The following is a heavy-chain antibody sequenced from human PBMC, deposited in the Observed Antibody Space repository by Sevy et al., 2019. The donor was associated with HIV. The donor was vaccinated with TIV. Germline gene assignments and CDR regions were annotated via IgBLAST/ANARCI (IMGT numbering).Heavy chain of an antibody. CDR2: ISSDSSYI. CDR3: ARDRDYYGSGTYDY. CDR1: QFTFCDYT. V-gene: IGHV3-21*06. J-gene: IGHJ4*02. Sequence: GGSLRLSCAASQFTFCDYTMNWVRQTPGKGLEWISYISSDSSYIRYADSVKGRFTISRDNAENSLYLQMNRLRAEDTGVYFCARDRDYYGSGTYDYWGQGTLVTVSS. D-gene: IGHD3-10*01.